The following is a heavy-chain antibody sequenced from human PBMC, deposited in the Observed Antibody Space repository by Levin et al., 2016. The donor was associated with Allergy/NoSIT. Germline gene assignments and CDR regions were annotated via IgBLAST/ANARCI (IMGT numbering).Heavy chain of an antibody. Sequence: WIRQPPGKGLEWVSAISGSGGSTYYADSVKGRFTISRDNSKNTLYLQMNSLRAEDTAVYYCAKFGQQLVLDYWGQGTLVTVSS. CDR2: ISGSGGST. V-gene: IGHV3-23*01. D-gene: IGHD6-13*01. CDR3: AKFGQQLVLDY. J-gene: IGHJ4*02.